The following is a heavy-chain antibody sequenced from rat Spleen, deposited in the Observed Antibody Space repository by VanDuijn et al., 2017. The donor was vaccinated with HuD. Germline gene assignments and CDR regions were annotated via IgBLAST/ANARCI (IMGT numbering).Heavy chain of an antibody. CDR2: IFYDGSGT. D-gene: IGHD1-9*01. J-gene: IGHJ2*01. V-gene: IGHV5S10*01. CDR1: GFTFSDYN. Sequence: EVQLVESGGGLVQPGRSLKLSCAASGFTFSDYNMAWVRQAPKKGLEWAATIFYDGSGTYYRDSVKGRFTISRDNAKSTLYLQVDSLRSEDTAIYYCARPTTGIPFNYWGQGVMVTVSS. CDR3: ARPTTGIPFNY.